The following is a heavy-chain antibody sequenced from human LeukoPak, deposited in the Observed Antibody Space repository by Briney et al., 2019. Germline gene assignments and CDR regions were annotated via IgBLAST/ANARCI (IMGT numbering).Heavy chain of an antibody. CDR3: ARDRGIAAAGTGVGY. CDR2: IKKDGSEK. CDR1: GFSFSDYW. Sequence: GGSLRLSCAASGFSFSDYWMSWVRQAPGKGLEWVANIKKDGSEKHYVDSVKGRFTISRDNAKNSLYLQMNSLRAEDTAVYYCARDRGIAAAGTGVGYWGQGTLVTVSS. D-gene: IGHD6-13*01. J-gene: IGHJ4*02. V-gene: IGHV3-7*01.